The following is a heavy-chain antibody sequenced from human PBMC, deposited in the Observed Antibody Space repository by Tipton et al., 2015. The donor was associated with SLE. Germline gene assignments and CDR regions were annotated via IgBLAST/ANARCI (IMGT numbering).Heavy chain of an antibody. Sequence: TLSLTCTVSGGSITSGSYYWSWIRQPAGKGLEWIGYIYTSGTTNYSPSLKSRVTMSVDTSKNQFSLKLSSVTAADTAVYYCARTDEGSSGYWYFHHWGQGTLLTVSS. J-gene: IGHJ1*01. CDR2: IYTSGTT. D-gene: IGHD3-22*01. CDR1: GGSITSGSYY. CDR3: ARTDEGSSGYWYFHH. V-gene: IGHV4-61*09.